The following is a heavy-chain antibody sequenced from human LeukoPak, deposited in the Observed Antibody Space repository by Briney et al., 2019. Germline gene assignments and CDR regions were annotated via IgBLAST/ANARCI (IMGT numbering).Heavy chain of an antibody. J-gene: IGHJ4*02. V-gene: IGHV3-23*01. Sequence: GGSLRLSCAASGFTFSSYAMSWVRQAPGKGLEWVSAISGSGGSTYYADSVKGRFTISRDNSKNTLYLQMNSLRAEDTAVYYCAILAGVRAVAGTAYDYWGQGTLVTVSS. CDR2: ISGSGGST. CDR1: GFTFSSYA. D-gene: IGHD6-19*01. CDR3: AILAGVRAVAGTAYDY.